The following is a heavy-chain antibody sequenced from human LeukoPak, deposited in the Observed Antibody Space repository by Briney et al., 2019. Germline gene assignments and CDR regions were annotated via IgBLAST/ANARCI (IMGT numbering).Heavy chain of an antibody. D-gene: IGHD1-1*01. CDR2: ISSSSSYI. CDR3: TTDPIYDLDPMDV. V-gene: IGHV3-21*03. Sequence: KSGGSLRLSCAASGFTFSSYSMNWVRQAPGKGLEWVSSISSSSSYIYYADSVKGRFTISRDNSKNTLYLQMNSLKTEDTAVYYCTTDPIYDLDPMDVWGKGTTVTVSS. J-gene: IGHJ6*03. CDR1: GFTFSSYS.